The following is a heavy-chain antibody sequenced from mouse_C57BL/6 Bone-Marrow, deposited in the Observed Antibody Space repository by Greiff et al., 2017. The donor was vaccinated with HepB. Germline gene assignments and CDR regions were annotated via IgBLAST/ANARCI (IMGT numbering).Heavy chain of an antibody. CDR3: AGRDGYYDYFDY. CDR2: ISSGGSYT. D-gene: IGHD2-3*01. J-gene: IGHJ2*01. CDR1: GFTFSSYG. Sequence: EVKLMESGGDLVKPGGSLKLSCAASGFTFSSYGMSWVRQTPDKRLEWVATISSGGSYTYYPDSVKGRFTISRDNAKNTLYLQMSSLKSEDTAMYYCAGRDGYYDYFDYWGQGTTITVSS. V-gene: IGHV5-6*02.